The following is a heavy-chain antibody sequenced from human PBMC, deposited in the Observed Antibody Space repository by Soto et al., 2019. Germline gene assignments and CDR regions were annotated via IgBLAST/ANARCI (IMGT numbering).Heavy chain of an antibody. D-gene: IGHD6-19*01. J-gene: IGHJ4*02. Sequence: PGGSLRLSCAASGFTFSSYGMHWVRQAPGKGLEWVAVISYDGSNKYYADSVKGRFTISRDNSKNTLYLQMNSLRAEDTAVYYCAKDLRYSSGWYLDYWGQGTLVTVSS. V-gene: IGHV3-30*18. CDR1: GFTFSSYG. CDR3: AKDLRYSSGWYLDY. CDR2: ISYDGSNK.